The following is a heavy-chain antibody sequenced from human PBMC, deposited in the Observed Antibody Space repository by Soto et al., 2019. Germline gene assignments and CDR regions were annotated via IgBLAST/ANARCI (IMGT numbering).Heavy chain of an antibody. V-gene: IGHV4-59*01. CDR2: IYYSGST. J-gene: IGHJ5*01. CDR3: ATVLICATRHPVPDS. CDR1: GGSISSYY. Sequence: PETLSHTYTVSGGSISSYYWSWIRQPPGKGLEWIGYIYYSGSTNYNPSLKSRVTISVDTSKNQFSLKLSSVTAADTAVYYCATVLICATRHPVPDSWGQRSLVIVSS. D-gene: IGHD2-15*01.